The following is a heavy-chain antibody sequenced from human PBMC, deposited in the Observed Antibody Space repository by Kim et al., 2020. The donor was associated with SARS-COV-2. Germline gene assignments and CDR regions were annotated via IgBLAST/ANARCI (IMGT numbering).Heavy chain of an antibody. CDR2: ISSSSSYI. V-gene: IGHV3-21*01. D-gene: IGHD3-16*01. Sequence: GGSLRLSCAASGFTFSSYSMNWVRQAPGKGLEWVSSISSSSSYIYYADSVKGRFTISRDNAKNSLYLQMNSLRAEDTAVYYCARESRGGRVEYYFDYWGQGTLVTVSS. CDR1: GFTFSSYS. J-gene: IGHJ4*02. CDR3: ARESRGGRVEYYFDY.